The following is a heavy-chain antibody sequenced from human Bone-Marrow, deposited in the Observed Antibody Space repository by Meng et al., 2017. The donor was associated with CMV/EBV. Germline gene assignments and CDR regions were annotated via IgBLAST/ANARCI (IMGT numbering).Heavy chain of an antibody. D-gene: IGHD3-3*01. CDR1: GYSFTTYW. CDR2: IYPGDSDT. V-gene: IGHV5-51*01. Sequence: KVSCKGSGYSFTTYWIGWVRQMPGKGLEWMGIIYPGDSDTRYSPSFQGQVTISADKSISTAYLQRNSLKASDTAMYYCARLRFLEWNSFDYWGQGTLVTVSS. J-gene: IGHJ4*02. CDR3: ARLRFLEWNSFDY.